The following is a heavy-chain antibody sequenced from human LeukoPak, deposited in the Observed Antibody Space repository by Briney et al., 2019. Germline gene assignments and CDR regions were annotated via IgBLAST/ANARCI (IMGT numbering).Heavy chain of an antibody. D-gene: IGHD2-15*01. Sequence: ASVKVSCKASGGTFSSYAISWVRQAPGQGLEWMGGIIPIFGTANYAQKFQGRVTITTDESTSTAYMELSSLRSEDTAVYYCARNVGAAYDAFDIWGQGTMVTVSS. CDR1: GGTFSSYA. V-gene: IGHV1-69*05. J-gene: IGHJ3*02. CDR2: IIPIFGTA. CDR3: ARNVGAAYDAFDI.